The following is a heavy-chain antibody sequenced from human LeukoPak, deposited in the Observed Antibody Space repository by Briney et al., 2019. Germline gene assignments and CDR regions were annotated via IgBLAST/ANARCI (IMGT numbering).Heavy chain of an antibody. V-gene: IGHV3-30*04. CDR2: ISYGGSPR. CDR1: GFTFRASP. CDR3: ATAGGYSYGSRFDR. Sequence: GGSLRLSCVGYGFTFRASPVHWVRQTPERGLDWVALISYGGSPRYYADIVKGRFTISRDDSRNTVYLQMNSLRGDDTALYFCATAGGYSYGSRFDRWGQGTLVTVSS. J-gene: IGHJ4*02. D-gene: IGHD5-18*01.